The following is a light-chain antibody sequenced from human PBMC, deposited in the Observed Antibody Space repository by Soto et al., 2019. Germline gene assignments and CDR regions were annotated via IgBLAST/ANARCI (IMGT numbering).Light chain of an antibody. CDR1: QSINNN. CDR2: GAS. J-gene: IGKJ5*01. V-gene: IGKV3-15*01. CDR3: QQYNNWHPIT. Sequence: EIVMTQSPATLSVSPGERVTLSCRASQSINNNVAWYQQQPGQAPRLVIYGASTRATGISASFSGSGSATEFTLPISSLQPADFAAYYCQQYNNWHPITFGQGTRLEIK.